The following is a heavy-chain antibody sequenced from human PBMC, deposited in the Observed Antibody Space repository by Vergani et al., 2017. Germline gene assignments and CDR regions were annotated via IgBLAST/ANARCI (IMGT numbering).Heavy chain of an antibody. D-gene: IGHD3-16*01. CDR3: ARGNPYVDFDI. J-gene: IGHJ3*02. V-gene: IGHV4-30-2*01. Sequence: QLQLQESGSGLVKPSQTLSLTCAVSGGSISSGGYSWSWIRQPPGKGLEWIGYIYHSGSTYYNPSLKSRVTISVDRSKNQFSLKLSSVTAADTAIYFCARGNPYVDFDIWGQGTMITVSS. CDR1: GGSISSGGYS. CDR2: IYHSGST.